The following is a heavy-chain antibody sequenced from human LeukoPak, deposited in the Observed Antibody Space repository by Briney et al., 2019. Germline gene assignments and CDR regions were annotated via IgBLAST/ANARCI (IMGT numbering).Heavy chain of an antibody. D-gene: IGHD6-19*01. CDR2: ISGSSDYI. CDR3: ARSYSSGWRFFDY. V-gene: IGHV3-21*01. Sequence: PGGSLRLSCAASGFTFSSFSMNWVRQAPGKGLEWVSSISGSSDYIYYADSMQGRFTISRDNAKSSLYLQMNSLRAEDTAVYYCARSYSSGWRFFDYWGQGVLVTVSS. CDR1: GFTFSSFS. J-gene: IGHJ4*02.